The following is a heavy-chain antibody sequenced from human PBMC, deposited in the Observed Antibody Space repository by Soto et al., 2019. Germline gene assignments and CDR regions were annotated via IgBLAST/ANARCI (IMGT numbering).Heavy chain of an antibody. D-gene: IGHD3-10*01. CDR2: IWYDGTKK. J-gene: IGHJ6*02. CDR3: AGGAYISGIYYCIGYFYGMDV. V-gene: IGHV3-33*03. CDR1: GFTFSSHA. Sequence: GGSLRLSXAASGFTFSSHAMHWVRQAPGKGLEWVALIWYDGTKKYYEDSVKGRFAISRDNAENTLYLEMNSLRADDTAVYYCAGGAYISGIYYCIGYFYGMDVWGQGTTVTVSS.